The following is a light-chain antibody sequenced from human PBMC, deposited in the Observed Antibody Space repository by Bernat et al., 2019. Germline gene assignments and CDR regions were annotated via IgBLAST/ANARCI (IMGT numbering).Light chain of an antibody. Sequence: QSVLTQPPSVSAAPGQRVTISCSGSGSNILNNDVSWYQQFPGTPPKPLIYENDKRPPGIPDRFSGSRSGTSATLGITGLQTGDEADYYCGTWDSSRTAGVFGGGTELTVL. J-gene: IGLJ3*02. CDR2: END. CDR3: GTWDSSRTAGV. CDR1: GSNILNND. V-gene: IGLV1-51*02.